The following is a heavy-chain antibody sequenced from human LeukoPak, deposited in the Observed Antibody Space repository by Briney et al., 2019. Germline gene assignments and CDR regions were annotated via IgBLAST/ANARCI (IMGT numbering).Heavy chain of an antibody. Sequence: GASVKVSCKATGYTFTSYGISWVRQAPGQGLEWMGWISSNSDNTNYAQKLQGRVTMTTDTSTSTAYMELRSLRSDDTAVYYCARDRERVVATMGYYWGQGTLVTVSS. CDR2: ISSNSDNT. CDR1: GYTFTSYG. V-gene: IGHV1-18*01. D-gene: IGHD5-12*01. J-gene: IGHJ4*02. CDR3: ARDRERVVATMGYY.